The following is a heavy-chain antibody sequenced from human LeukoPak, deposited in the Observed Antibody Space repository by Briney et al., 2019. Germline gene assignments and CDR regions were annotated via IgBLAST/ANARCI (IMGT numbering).Heavy chain of an antibody. CDR3: ARGLLFYY. J-gene: IGHJ4*02. CDR2: IWYDGSNK. D-gene: IGHD2-21*02. Sequence: SCKASGGTFSSYAISWVRQAPGKGLEWVAVIWYDGSNKYYADSVKGRFTISRDNSKNTLYLQMNGLRAEDTAVYYCARGLLFYYWGQGTLVTVSS. CDR1: GGTFSSYA. V-gene: IGHV3-33*01.